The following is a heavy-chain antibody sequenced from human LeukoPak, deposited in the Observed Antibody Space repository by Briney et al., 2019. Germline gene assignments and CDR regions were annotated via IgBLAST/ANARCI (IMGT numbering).Heavy chain of an antibody. Sequence: GGSLRLSCAASGFTFSSYAMSWVRQAPGKGLEWVSAISGSGGSTYYAESVKGRFTISRDNSKNTLYLQMNSLRAEDTAVYYCAKDRSHWYDSSGIPYFQHWGQGTLVTVSS. CDR1: GFTFSSYA. CDR2: ISGSGGST. D-gene: IGHD3-22*01. CDR3: AKDRSHWYDSSGIPYFQH. J-gene: IGHJ1*01. V-gene: IGHV3-23*01.